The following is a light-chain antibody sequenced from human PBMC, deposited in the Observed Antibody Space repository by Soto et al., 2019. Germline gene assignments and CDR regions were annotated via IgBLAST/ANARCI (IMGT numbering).Light chain of an antibody. J-gene: IGKJ1*01. CDR3: QQYNNWPPT. CDR1: QSVSSN. CDR2: GAS. Sequence: EIVMTQSPATLSVSPGERATLSCRASQSVSSNLAWYQQKPGQAPRLLIYGASTRATGIPARFSGSGSGTEFTLTINSLQSEEFAVYYCQQYNNWPPTFGQGTKVEIK. V-gene: IGKV3-15*01.